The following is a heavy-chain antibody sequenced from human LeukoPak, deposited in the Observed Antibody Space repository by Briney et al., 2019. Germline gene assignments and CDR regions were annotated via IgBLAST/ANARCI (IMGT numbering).Heavy chain of an antibody. CDR3: ARLDGGNFGLYGMDV. J-gene: IGHJ6*02. CDR1: GGSISTYY. Sequence: SETLSLTCTVSGGSISTYYWSWIRQPPGKGLEWIGEINHSGSTNYNPSLKSQVTISLDMSKNQFSLKLSSVTAADTAVFYCARLDGGNFGLYGMDVWGQGTTVTVSS. CDR2: INHSGST. V-gene: IGHV4-34*01. D-gene: IGHD4-23*01.